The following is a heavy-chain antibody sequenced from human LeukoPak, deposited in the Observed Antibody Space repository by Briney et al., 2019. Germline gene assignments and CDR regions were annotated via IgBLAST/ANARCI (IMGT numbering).Heavy chain of an antibody. Sequence: SKTLSLTCTVSGGSINSNYWSWIRQPPGKGLEWIGYIYYSGNINYNPSLKSRVTISVDTSKNQFSLKLSSVTAADTAVYYCARWGTGDDFWSGYYSFDYWGQGTLVTVSS. CDR1: GGSINSNY. CDR2: IYYSGNI. V-gene: IGHV4-59*01. CDR3: ARWGTGDDFWSGYYSFDY. D-gene: IGHD3-3*01. J-gene: IGHJ4*02.